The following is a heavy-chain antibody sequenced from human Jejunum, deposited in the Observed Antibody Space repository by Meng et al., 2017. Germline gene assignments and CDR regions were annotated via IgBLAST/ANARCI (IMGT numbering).Heavy chain of an antibody. CDR1: GFTFRSFA. CDR3: VYGPDY. D-gene: IGHD2/OR15-2a*01. CDR2: ISYDGSNN. V-gene: IGHV3-30*01. J-gene: IGHJ4*02. Sequence: VQRVESGVVVGQPGRSLRLSCTASGFTFRSFAMQWVRQAPGKGLEWVAVISYDGSNNYYADSVMGRFTISRDNSKNTLYLEMNSLRPEDTAVYYCVYGPDYWGQGTLVTVSS.